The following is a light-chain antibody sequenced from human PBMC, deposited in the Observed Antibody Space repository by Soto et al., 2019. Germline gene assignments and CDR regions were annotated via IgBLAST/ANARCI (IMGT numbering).Light chain of an antibody. CDR1: QSISNY. CDR3: QQSYTYA. CDR2: AAS. J-gene: IGKJ2*01. Sequence: DIQMTQSPSSLSASVGDRITITCRTSQSISNYLNWYQQKPGKAPKLLMYAASSLQSGVPSRFSGSGSGTIFTLTISSLQLEDFATYYCQQSYTYAFGQGTRLEIK. V-gene: IGKV1-39*01.